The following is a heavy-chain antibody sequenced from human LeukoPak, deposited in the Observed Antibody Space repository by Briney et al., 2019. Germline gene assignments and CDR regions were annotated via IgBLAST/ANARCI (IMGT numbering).Heavy chain of an antibody. V-gene: IGHV3-7*01. CDR2: IKQDGSEK. D-gene: IGHD4-17*01. CDR1: GFTFSSYW. Sequence: PGGSLILSCAASGFTFSSYWMSWVRQAPGKGLEWVANIKQDGSEKYYVDSVKGRFTISRDNAKNSLYLQMNSLRAEDTAVYYCARDQSYGDYGGLAAFDIWGQGTMVTVSS. J-gene: IGHJ3*02. CDR3: ARDQSYGDYGGLAAFDI.